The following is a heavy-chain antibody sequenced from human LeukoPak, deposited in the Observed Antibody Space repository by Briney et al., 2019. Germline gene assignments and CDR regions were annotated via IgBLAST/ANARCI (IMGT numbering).Heavy chain of an antibody. D-gene: IGHD1-26*01. CDR2: ISGSGGST. CDR1: GFTFSSYA. Sequence: GGSLRLSCAASGFTFSSYAMSWVRQAPGKGLERVSAISGSGGSTYYADSVKGRFTISRDNSKNTLYLQMNSLRAEDTALYYCAKRHDKSNSYYLPFFDYWGQGILVTVSS. CDR3: AKRHDKSNSYYLPFFDY. J-gene: IGHJ4*02. V-gene: IGHV3-23*01.